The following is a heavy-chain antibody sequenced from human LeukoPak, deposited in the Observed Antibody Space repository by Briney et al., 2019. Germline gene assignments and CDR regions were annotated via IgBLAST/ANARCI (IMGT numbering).Heavy chain of an antibody. CDR2: IYYSGRT. V-gene: IGHV4-39*07. J-gene: IGHJ4*02. CDR1: GVSISSSTYY. Sequence: PSETLSLTCTVSGVSISSSTYYWGWIRQPPGKGLEWIGSIYYSGRTYYDPSLKSRVTISVDTSKNQFSLKLSSVTAADTAVYYCATRRILTVIDYWGQGTLVTVSS. CDR3: ATRRILTVIDY. D-gene: IGHD3-9*01.